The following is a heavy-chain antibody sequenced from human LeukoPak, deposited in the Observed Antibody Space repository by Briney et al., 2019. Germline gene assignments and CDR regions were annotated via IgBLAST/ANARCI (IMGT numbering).Heavy chain of an antibody. V-gene: IGHV5-51*01. D-gene: IGHD5-24*01. CDR1: GYSFSTYW. J-gene: IGHJ4*02. Sequence: GESLNISCKGLGYSFSTYWNAWVRQRPEKGLEWMGIIYPGGSETRYDPSFQGQVTISADSSTSTAYLQWSSLRASDTAMYYCARASRDGYNQNFDHWGQGTLVTVSS. CDR3: ARASRDGYNQNFDH. CDR2: IYPGGSET.